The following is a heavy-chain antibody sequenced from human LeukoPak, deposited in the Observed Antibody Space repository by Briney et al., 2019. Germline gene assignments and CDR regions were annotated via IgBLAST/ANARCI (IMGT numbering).Heavy chain of an antibody. CDR1: GFTFSSYG. D-gene: IGHD3-3*01. V-gene: IGHV3-33*01. Sequence: GGSLRLSCAASGFTFSSYGMHWVRQAPGKGLEWVAVIWYDGSNKYYADSVKGRFTTSRDNSKNTLYLQMNSLRAEDTAVYYCARSGYDFWSGVIYYYYGMDVWGQGTTVTVSS. J-gene: IGHJ6*02. CDR2: IWYDGSNK. CDR3: ARSGYDFWSGVIYYYYGMDV.